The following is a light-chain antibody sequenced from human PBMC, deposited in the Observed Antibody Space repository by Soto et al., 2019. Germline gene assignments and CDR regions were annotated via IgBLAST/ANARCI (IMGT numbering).Light chain of an antibody. Sequence: DIQMTPSPSTLSASVVDIVTITCRASQSISSWLAWYQQKPGKAPKLLIYKASSLESGVPSRFSGSGSGTEITLTISSLQPDDFATYYCQKYNSYSGKCGQGTKVDIK. CDR2: KAS. CDR1: QSISSW. CDR3: QKYNSYSGK. V-gene: IGKV1-5*03. J-gene: IGKJ1*01.